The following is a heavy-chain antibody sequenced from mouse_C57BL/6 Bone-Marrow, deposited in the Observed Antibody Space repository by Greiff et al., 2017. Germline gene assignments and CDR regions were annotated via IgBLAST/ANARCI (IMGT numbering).Heavy chain of an antibody. CDR2: ISDGGSYT. CDR1: GFTFSSYA. Sequence: EVQRVESGGGLVKPGGSLKLSCAASGFTFSSYAMSWVRQTPEKRLEWVATISDGGSYTYYPDNVKGRFTISGDNAKNNLYLQMSHLKSEDTAMYYCARTTVVVDFDYWGQGTTLTVSS. V-gene: IGHV5-4*01. CDR3: ARTTVVVDFDY. J-gene: IGHJ2*01. D-gene: IGHD1-1*01.